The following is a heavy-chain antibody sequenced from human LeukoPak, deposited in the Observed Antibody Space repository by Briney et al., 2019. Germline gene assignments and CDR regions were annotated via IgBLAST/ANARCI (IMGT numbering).Heavy chain of an antibody. Sequence: ASVKVSCKASGYTFTSYYMHWVRQAPGQGLEWVGIINPSGGSTSYAQKFQGRVTMTRDMSTSTVYMELSSLRSEDTAVYYCARDRYGAAAGTGFDYWGQGTLVTVSS. CDR2: INPSGGST. CDR3: ARDRYGAAAGTGFDY. D-gene: IGHD6-13*01. V-gene: IGHV1-46*01. J-gene: IGHJ4*02. CDR1: GYTFTSYY.